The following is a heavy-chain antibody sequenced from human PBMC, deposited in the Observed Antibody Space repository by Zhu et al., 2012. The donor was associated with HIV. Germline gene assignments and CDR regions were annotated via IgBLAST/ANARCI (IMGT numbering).Heavy chain of an antibody. V-gene: IGHV4-38-2*02. CDR1: GYSISSGYY. J-gene: IGHJ5*02. CDR2: IYHSGST. Sequence: QVQLQESGPGLVKPSETLSLTCAVSGYSISSGYYWGWIRQPPGKGLEWIGSIYHSGSTYYNPSLKSRVTISVDTSKNQFSLKLSSVTAADTAVYYCARDRAIQLWLPRDWFDPVGQGTLVTVSS. D-gene: IGHD5-18*01. CDR3: ARDRAIQLWLPRDWFDP.